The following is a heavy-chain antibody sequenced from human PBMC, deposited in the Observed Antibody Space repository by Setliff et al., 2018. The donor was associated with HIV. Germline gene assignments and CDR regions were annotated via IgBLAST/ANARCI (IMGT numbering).Heavy chain of an antibody. CDR1: GDSLAGSHYS. Sequence: SETLSLTCTVSGDSLAGSHYSWGWVRQPPGQGLEWLGNLSHTGSSYFNPSLKSRLTMSVDTSKNQFSLSLISMTAADSAVYYCARLGDNSDWRSNYFFYYMDVWGKGTTVTVSS. V-gene: IGHV4-39*01. J-gene: IGHJ6*03. CDR2: LSHTGSS. D-gene: IGHD3-22*01. CDR3: ARLGDNSDWRSNYFFYYMDV.